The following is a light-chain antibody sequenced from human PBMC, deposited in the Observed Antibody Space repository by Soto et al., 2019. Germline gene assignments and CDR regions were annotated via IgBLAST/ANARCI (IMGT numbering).Light chain of an antibody. Sequence: EIVLTQSPGTLSLSPGESGILSCRTSQTVNSPYLAWYQQKPGQAPRLLISGASTRATGIPDRFSGSGSGTEFTLTISRPESEDFAVYYCHQHETSPPTFGPGTKVDVK. CDR3: HQHETSPPT. V-gene: IGKV3-20*01. J-gene: IGKJ3*01. CDR2: GAS. CDR1: QTVNSPY.